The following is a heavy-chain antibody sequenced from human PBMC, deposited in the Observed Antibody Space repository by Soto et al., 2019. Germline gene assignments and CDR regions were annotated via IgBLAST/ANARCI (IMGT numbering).Heavy chain of an antibody. CDR2: ISAYNGNT. CDR3: ARWHVVVVAATPAVLENWFDP. J-gene: IGHJ5*02. V-gene: IGHV1-18*01. CDR1: GYTFTSYG. D-gene: IGHD2-15*01. Sequence: ASVKVSCKASGYTFTSYGISWVRQAPGKGLEWMGWISAYNGNTNYAQKLQGRVTMTTDTSTSTAYMELRSLRSDDTAVYYCARWHVVVVAATPAVLENWFDPWGQGTLVTVSS.